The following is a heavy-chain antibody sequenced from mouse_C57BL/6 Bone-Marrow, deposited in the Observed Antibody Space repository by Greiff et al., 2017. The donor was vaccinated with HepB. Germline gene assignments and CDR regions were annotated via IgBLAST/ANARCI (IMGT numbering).Heavy chain of an antibody. Sequence: QVQLQQSGAELVRPGTSVKMSCKASGYTFTNYWIGWAKQRPGHGLEWIGEIYPGGGYTNYNEQFKGKATITADKSSSTAYMQFSSLTSEDSAIYYCASYGQRRLRFAYWGQGTLVTVSA. CDR3: ASYGQRRLRFAY. CDR2: IYPGGGYT. D-gene: IGHD3-2*02. V-gene: IGHV1-63*01. CDR1: GYTFTNYW. J-gene: IGHJ3*01.